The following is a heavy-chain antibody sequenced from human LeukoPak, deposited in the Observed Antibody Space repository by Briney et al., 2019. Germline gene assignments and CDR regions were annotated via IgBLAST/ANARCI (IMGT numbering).Heavy chain of an antibody. J-gene: IGHJ4*02. CDR3: ARARFYFDY. CDR1: GFTFSSFW. V-gene: IGHV3-7*01. Sequence: RSGGSLRLSCAASGFTFSSFWMSWVRQAPGKGLEWVADIKDDGSETYYVDSVKGRFTISRDNAKNSLYLQMDSLRAEDTAVYYCARARFYFDYWGQGTLVTVSS. CDR2: IKDDGSET.